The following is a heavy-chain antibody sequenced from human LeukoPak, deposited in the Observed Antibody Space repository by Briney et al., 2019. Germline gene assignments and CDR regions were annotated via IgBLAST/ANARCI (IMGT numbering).Heavy chain of an antibody. CDR3: AKDIAVATITMGFDY. CDR1: GFTFDDYT. J-gene: IGHJ4*02. CDR2: ISWDGGST. D-gene: IGHD5-12*01. V-gene: IGHV3-43*01. Sequence: PGGSLRLSCAASGFTFDDYTMHWVRQAPGKGLEWVSLISWDGGSTYYADSVKGRFTISRDNSKNSLYLQMNSLRTEDTALYYCAKDIAVATITMGFDYWGQGTLVTVSS.